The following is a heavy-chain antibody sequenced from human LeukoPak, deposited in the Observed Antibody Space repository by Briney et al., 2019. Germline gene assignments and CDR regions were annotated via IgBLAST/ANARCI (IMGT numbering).Heavy chain of an antibody. J-gene: IGHJ3*01. D-gene: IGHD2-2*01. Sequence: GGSLRLSCAASGFTFSSYAMGWVRQAPGKGLEWVSGISDSGGSTYYADSVKGRFTISRDNSKNTLYLQMNSLRAEDTAIYYCAKLSGDAFDVWGQGAMVTVSS. CDR2: ISDSGGST. CDR1: GFTFSSYA. V-gene: IGHV3-23*01. CDR3: AKLSGDAFDV.